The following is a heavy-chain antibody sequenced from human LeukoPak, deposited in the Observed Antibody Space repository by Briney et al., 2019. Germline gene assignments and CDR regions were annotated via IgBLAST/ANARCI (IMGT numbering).Heavy chain of an antibody. J-gene: IGHJ6*02. CDR1: GYTLTELS. D-gene: IGHD3-10*01. CDR2: FDPEDGET. V-gene: IGHV1-24*01. Sequence: ASVKVSCKVSGYTLTELSMHWVRQAPGKGLEWMGGFDPEDGETIYAQKFQGRVTMTEDTSTDTAYMELSSLRSEDTAVYYCATVSEFSMVRGVIINYGMDVWGQGTTVTVSS. CDR3: ATVSEFSMVRGVIINYGMDV.